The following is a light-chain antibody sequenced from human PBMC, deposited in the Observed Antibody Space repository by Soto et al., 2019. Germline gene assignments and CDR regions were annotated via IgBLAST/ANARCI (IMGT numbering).Light chain of an antibody. V-gene: IGLV2-14*01. Sequence: QSALTQPASVSGSPGQSITISCTGTSSDVGGYNYVSWYQQHPGNAPKLMIYDVSNRPSGVSNRFSGSKSGNTASLTISGLQAEDEADYYCSSYTSSSNLVFGGGTKVTVL. CDR1: SSDVGGYNY. CDR2: DVS. CDR3: SSYTSSSNLV. J-gene: IGLJ2*01.